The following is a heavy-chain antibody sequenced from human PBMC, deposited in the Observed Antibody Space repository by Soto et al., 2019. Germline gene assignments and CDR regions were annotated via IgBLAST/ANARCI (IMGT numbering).Heavy chain of an antibody. Sequence: ASVKVSCKASGYTFTGYYMHWVRQAPGQGLEWMGWINPNSGGTNYAQKFQGWVTMTRDTSISTAYMELSRLRSDDTAVYYCARAHYDSSGYLVDYWGQGTLVTVSS. CDR3: ARAHYDSSGYLVDY. J-gene: IGHJ4*02. D-gene: IGHD3-22*01. V-gene: IGHV1-2*04. CDR2: INPNSGGT. CDR1: GYTFTGYY.